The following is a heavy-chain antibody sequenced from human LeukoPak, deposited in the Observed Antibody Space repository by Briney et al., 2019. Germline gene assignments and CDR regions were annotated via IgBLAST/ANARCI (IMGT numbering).Heavy chain of an antibody. CDR1: GGSISSSSYY. CDR2: IYYSGST. CDR3: ARSRGYFDV. D-gene: IGHD3-9*01. Sequence: SETLSLTCTVSGGSISSSSYYWGWIRQPPGTGLEWIGSIYYSGSTYYNPSLKSRVTISVDTSKNQFSLQLNSVTPEDTAVYYCARSRGYFDVWGQGTLVTVSS. J-gene: IGHJ4*02. V-gene: IGHV4-39*01.